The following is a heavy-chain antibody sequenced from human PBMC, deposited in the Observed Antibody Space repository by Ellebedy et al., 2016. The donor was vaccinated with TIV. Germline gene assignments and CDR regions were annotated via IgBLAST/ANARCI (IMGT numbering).Heavy chain of an antibody. V-gene: IGHV1-2*04. Sequence: AASVKVSCKASGYSFTGYYMHWVRQAPGQGLEWMGWINPNSGGTKYAQNFQGWVTMTSDTSISTAYLDLSRLTSDDTAVYYCARRGQSSVPYWAFDIWGQGTMVTVSS. CDR1: GYSFTGYY. CDR3: ARRGQSSVPYWAFDI. D-gene: IGHD6-19*01. J-gene: IGHJ3*02. CDR2: INPNSGGT.